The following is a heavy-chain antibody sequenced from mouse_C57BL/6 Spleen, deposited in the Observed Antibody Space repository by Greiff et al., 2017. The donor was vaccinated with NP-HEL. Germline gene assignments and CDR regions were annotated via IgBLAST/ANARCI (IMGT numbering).Heavy chain of an antibody. CDR3: ASNWEGDYWYFDV. J-gene: IGHJ1*03. CDR2: IYPRDGST. V-gene: IGHV1-78*01. D-gene: IGHD4-1*01. Sequence: VQLQQSDAELVKPGASVKISCKVSGYTFTDHTIHWMKQRPEQGLEWIGYIYPRDGSTNYNEKFKSKATLTVDTSSSTAYMQLSSLTSEDSAVYYCASNWEGDYWYFDVWGTGTTVTVSS. CDR1: GYTFTDHT.